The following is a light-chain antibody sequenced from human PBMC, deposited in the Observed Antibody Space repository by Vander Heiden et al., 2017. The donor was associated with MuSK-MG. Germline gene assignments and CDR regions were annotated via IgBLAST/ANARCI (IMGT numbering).Light chain of an antibody. CDR3: SSYTSSSTPV. J-gene: IGLJ2*01. CDR1: SRDVGGYNY. V-gene: IGLV2-14*03. Sequence: QSALTQPASVSWSPGPSITKASTGTSRDVGGYNYASWYQQHPGKAPKLMIYDVSNRPAGVSNRFSGSKSGNTASLTISGLQAEDEADYYCSSYTSSSTPVFGGGTKLTVL. CDR2: DVS.